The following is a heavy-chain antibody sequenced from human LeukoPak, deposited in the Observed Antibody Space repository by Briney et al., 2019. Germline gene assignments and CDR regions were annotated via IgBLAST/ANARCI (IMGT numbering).Heavy chain of an antibody. J-gene: IGHJ6*03. CDR1: GGSISSYY. D-gene: IGHD3/OR15-3a*01. Sequence: SETLSLTCTASGGSISSYYWSWIRQPPGKGLEWIGYIYTSGSTNYNPSLKSRVTISVDTSKNQFSLKLSSVTAADTAVYYCARHSPIGPRYMDVWGKGTTVTVSS. CDR3: ARHSPIGPRYMDV. CDR2: IYTSGST. V-gene: IGHV4-4*09.